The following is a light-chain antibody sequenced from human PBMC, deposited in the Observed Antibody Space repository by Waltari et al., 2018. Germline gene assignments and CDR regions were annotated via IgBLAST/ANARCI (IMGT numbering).Light chain of an antibody. V-gene: IGKV1-39*01. CDR1: QTISSY. Sequence: DIQMTQSPSSLSASVGVRVTITCRASQTISSYLNWYQQKPGKAPKLLIYAASSLQSGVPSRFSGSGSGTDFTLTISSLQPEDFATYYCQQSFNRPPTFGGGTKVEVK. CDR3: QQSFNRPPT. J-gene: IGKJ4*01. CDR2: AAS.